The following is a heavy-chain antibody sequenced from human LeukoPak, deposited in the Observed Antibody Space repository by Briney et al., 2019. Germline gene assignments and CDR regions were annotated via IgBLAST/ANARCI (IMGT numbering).Heavy chain of an antibody. Sequence: KPGGSLRLSCAASGFRFSNAGMNCVRQAPGKGLEWVGRIKSKTDAGTIDDAAPVRGRFTISRDDSKNTLYLHMDSLKTEDTAVYYCTSNGNILTGLNGIGFWGQGTMVTVSS. CDR2: IKSKTDAGTI. V-gene: IGHV3-15*01. CDR1: GFRFSNAG. D-gene: IGHD3-9*01. CDR3: TSNGNILTGLNGIGF. J-gene: IGHJ4*02.